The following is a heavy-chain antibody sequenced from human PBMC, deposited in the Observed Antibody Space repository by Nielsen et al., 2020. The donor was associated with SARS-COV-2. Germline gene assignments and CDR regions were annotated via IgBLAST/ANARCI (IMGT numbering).Heavy chain of an antibody. CDR3: ARGYSSSNNQGYYYYGMDV. D-gene: IGHD6-13*01. Sequence: GGSLRLSFAASGFTFSSYEMNWVRQAPGKGLEWVSYVSSSGSTIYYADSVKGRFTISRDNAKNSLYLQMNSLRAEDTAVYYCARGYSSSNNQGYYYYGMDVWGQGTTVTVSS. V-gene: IGHV3-48*03. J-gene: IGHJ6*02. CDR1: GFTFSSYE. CDR2: VSSSGSTI.